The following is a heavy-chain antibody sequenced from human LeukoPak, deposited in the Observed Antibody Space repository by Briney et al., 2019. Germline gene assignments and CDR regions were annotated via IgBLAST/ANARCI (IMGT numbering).Heavy chain of an antibody. D-gene: IGHD3-22*01. Sequence: GRSLRLSCAASRFTFSSYAMHWVRQAPGEGLEWVAVISYDGSNKYYADSVKGRFTISRDNSKNTLYLQMNSLRAEDTAVYYCARTYYYDSSGYSIFGYWGQGTLVTVSS. V-gene: IGHV3-30*01. CDR1: RFTFSSYA. J-gene: IGHJ4*02. CDR3: ARTYYYDSSGYSIFGY. CDR2: ISYDGSNK.